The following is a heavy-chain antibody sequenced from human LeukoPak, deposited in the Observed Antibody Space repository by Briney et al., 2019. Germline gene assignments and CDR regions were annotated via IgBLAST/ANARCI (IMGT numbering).Heavy chain of an antibody. CDR1: GFTFSSYG. Sequence: GRSLRLSCAASGFTFSSYGMHWVRQAPGKGLEWVAVISYDGSNKYYADSVKGRFTISRDNSKNTLYLQMNSLRAEDTAVYYCARDPHLYGDYTPRGYYFDYWGQGTLVTVSS. V-gene: IGHV3-30*03. D-gene: IGHD4-17*01. CDR2: ISYDGSNK. J-gene: IGHJ4*02. CDR3: ARDPHLYGDYTPRGYYFDY.